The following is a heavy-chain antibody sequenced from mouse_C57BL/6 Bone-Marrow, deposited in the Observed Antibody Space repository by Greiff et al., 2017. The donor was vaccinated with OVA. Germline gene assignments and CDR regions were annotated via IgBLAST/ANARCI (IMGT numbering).Heavy chain of an antibody. D-gene: IGHD1-1*01. Sequence: VQLKESGPELVKPGASVKIPCKASGYTFTDYNMDWVKQSHGKSLEWIGDINPNNGGTIYNQKFKGKATLTVDKSSSTAYMELRSLTSEDTAVYYCARHYGSSYWYFDVWGTGTTVTVSS. V-gene: IGHV1-18*01. J-gene: IGHJ1*03. CDR3: ARHYGSSYWYFDV. CDR2: INPNNGGT. CDR1: GYTFTDYN.